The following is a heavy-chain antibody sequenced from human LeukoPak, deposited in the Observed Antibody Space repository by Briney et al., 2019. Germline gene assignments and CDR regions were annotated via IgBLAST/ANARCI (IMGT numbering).Heavy chain of an antibody. J-gene: IGHJ5*02. V-gene: IGHV1-8*03. CDR2: MNPNSGNT. D-gene: IGHD3-3*01. Sequence: GASVKVSCKASGYTFAGYDINWVRQATGQGLEWMGWMNPNSGNTGYARKFQGRVTITRNTSISTAYMELSSLRSEDTAVYYCARAYSSYYDFWSGANWFDPWGQGTLVTVSS. CDR1: GYTFAGYD. CDR3: ARAYSSYYDFWSGANWFDP.